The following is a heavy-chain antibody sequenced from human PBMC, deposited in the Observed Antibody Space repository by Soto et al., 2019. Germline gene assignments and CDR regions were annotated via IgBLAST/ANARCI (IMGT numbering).Heavy chain of an antibody. CDR1: GFIGFSFSKYD. V-gene: IGHV3-13*01. CDR3: AKDTPVVTFIFDY. J-gene: IGHJ4*02. Sequence: GGSLRLSCAASGFIGFSFSKYDMFLVRQSRGRALEWVSAIDTVGDSYYAGPVKGRFTLSRENAQNSVYLQMKSLRAEDTAVYYCAKDTPVVTFIFDYWGQGTLVTVSS. CDR2: IDTVGDS. D-gene: IGHD2-21*02.